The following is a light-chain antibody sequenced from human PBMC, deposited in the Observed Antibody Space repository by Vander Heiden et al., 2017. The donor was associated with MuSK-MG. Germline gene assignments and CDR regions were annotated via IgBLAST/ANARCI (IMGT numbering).Light chain of an antibody. J-gene: IGLJ2*01. CDR1: SSNIGAGFD. Sequence: VSGAPGQRVTISCTGRSSNIGAGFDVHWYQQLPGTAPRLLIFDNNNRPSGVTDRFSGSRSGTSASLAITGLQAEDEADYYCQSYDGSLRTVVFGGGAKLTVL. V-gene: IGLV1-40*01. CDR2: DNN. CDR3: QSYDGSLRTVV.